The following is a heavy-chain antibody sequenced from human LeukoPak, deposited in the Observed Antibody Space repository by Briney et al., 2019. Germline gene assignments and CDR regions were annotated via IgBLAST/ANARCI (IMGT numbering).Heavy chain of an antibody. CDR3: ARGPVIGGHSSSSAWYFDL. V-gene: IGHV1-46*01. D-gene: IGHD6-6*01. Sequence: ASVKVSCKASGYTFTSYYMHWVRQAPGQGREWMGIINPSGGSTGYAQKFQGRVTMTRDTSTSTVYMELSSLRSEDTAVYYCARGPVIGGHSSSSAWYFDLWGRGTLVTVSS. CDR1: GYTFTSYY. CDR2: INPSGGST. J-gene: IGHJ2*01.